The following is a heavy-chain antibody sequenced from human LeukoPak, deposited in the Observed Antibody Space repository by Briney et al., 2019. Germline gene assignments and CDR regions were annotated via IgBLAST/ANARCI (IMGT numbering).Heavy chain of an antibody. J-gene: IGHJ4*02. CDR2: ISAYNGNT. Sequence: GASVKVSCKASGYTFTSYGISWVRQAPGQGLEWMGWISAYNGNTNYAQKLQGRVTMTTDTSTSTAYMELRSLRSDDTVVYYCARVMITFGGVIVIPADYWGQGTLVTVSS. CDR3: ARVMITFGGVIVIPADY. CDR1: GYTFTSYG. D-gene: IGHD3-16*02. V-gene: IGHV1-18*01.